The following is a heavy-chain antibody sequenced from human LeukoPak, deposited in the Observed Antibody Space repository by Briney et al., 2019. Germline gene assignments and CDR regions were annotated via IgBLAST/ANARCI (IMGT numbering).Heavy chain of an antibody. CDR1: GFTFDDYA. V-gene: IGHV3-9*01. CDR3: AKDAGGSSLFDY. J-gene: IGHJ4*02. Sequence: PGRSLRLSCAASGFTFDDYAMHWVRQAPGKGLEWVSGIGWNSGSIGYAVSVKGRFTISRDNAKSSLYLQMNSLRAEDTAVYYCAKDAGGSSLFDYWGQGTLVTVSP. CDR2: IGWNSGSI. D-gene: IGHD6-6*01.